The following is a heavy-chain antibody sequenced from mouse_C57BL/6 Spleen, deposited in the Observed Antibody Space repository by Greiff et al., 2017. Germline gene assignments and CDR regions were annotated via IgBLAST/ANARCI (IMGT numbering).Heavy chain of an antibody. J-gene: IGHJ2*01. CDR3: ARFESFYYYGGVFDY. CDR1: GYAFSSSW. Sequence: VVEPGASVKISCKASGYAFSSSWMNWVKQRPGKGLEWIGRIYPGDGDTNYNGKFKGKAPLTADKSASTAYMQLSSLTSEDSAVYFCARFESFYYYGGVFDYWGQGTTLTVSS. V-gene: IGHV1-82*01. CDR2: IYPGDGDT. D-gene: IGHD1-1*02.